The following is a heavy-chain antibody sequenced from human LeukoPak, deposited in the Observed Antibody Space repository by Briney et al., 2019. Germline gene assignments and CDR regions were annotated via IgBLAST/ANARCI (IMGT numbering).Heavy chain of an antibody. CDR2: IRYDGSNK. CDR3: ARGGSYLSAFDI. V-gene: IGHV3-30*02. CDR1: GFTFSSYG. J-gene: IGHJ3*02. D-gene: IGHD1-26*01. Sequence: GGSLRLSCAASGFTFSSYGMHWVRQAPGKGLEWVAFIRYDGSNKYYADSVKGRFTISRDNSKNTLYLQMNSLRAEDTAVYYCARGGSYLSAFDIWGQGTMVTVSS.